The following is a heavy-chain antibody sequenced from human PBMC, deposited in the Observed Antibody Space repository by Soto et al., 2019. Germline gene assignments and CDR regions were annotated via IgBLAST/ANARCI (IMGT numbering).Heavy chain of an antibody. CDR1: GGTISGYY. D-gene: IGHD3-3*01. Sequence: QVHLQESGPGLVKPSETLSLTCSVSGGTISGYYWTWIRQPAGKGLEWIGRIYSSGNTKYNPSLQSRVTMSLDTSNTQFSLRLTSVTAADTAVYYCARGQRFSDWFDPWGQGTLVTASS. J-gene: IGHJ5*02. CDR3: ARGQRFSDWFDP. CDR2: IYSSGNT. V-gene: IGHV4-4*07.